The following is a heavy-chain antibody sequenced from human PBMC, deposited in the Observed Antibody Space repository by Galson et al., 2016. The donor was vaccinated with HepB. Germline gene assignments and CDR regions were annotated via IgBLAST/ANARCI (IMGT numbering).Heavy chain of an antibody. CDR3: ARLGYDSSGYFPDF. D-gene: IGHD3-22*01. Sequence: SVKVSCKASGYTFTSYSISWVRQAPGQGLEWMGWITDYNGNTNYAQKLQGRVTMTTDNPTSTAYMELRSLRSDDTAVYYCARLGYDSSGYFPDFWGQGTLVTVSS. V-gene: IGHV1-18*01. CDR1: GYTFTSYS. J-gene: IGHJ4*02. CDR2: ITDYNGNT.